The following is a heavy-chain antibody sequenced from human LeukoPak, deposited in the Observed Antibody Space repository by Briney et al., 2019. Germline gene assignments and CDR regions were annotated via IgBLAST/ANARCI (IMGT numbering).Heavy chain of an antibody. D-gene: IGHD3-10*01. V-gene: IGHV5-51*01. CDR1: GYSFTNYW. CDR2: IYPGDSDT. CDR3: ARPPYGSGGYYNFDY. J-gene: IGHJ4*02. Sequence: GESLKISCKGSGYSFTNYWIGWVRQMPGKGLEWMGIIYPGDSDTRYSPSFQGQVTFSADKSISTAYLQWSSLKASDTAMYYCARPPYGSGGYYNFDYWGQGTLVTVSS.